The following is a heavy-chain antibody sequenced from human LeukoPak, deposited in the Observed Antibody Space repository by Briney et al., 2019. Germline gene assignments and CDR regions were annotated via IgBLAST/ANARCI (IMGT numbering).Heavy chain of an antibody. Sequence: GGSLRLSCVASGFILTNAWMTWVRQAPGKGLEWVGRVKSKSDGGATDYAAPVKGRFTISRDDSKNTLYLQMNSLKIEDTALYYCTTDGMKRTLIRATGDDYWGQGTRVTVSS. V-gene: IGHV3-15*01. CDR2: VKSKSDGGAT. CDR1: GFILTNAW. CDR3: TTDGMKRTLIRATGDDY. J-gene: IGHJ4*02. D-gene: IGHD3-10*01.